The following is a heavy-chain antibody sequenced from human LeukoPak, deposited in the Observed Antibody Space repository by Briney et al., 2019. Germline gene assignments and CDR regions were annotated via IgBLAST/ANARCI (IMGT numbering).Heavy chain of an antibody. J-gene: IGHJ4*02. CDR1: GGSISSSDYY. CDR2: ISSSGSP. V-gene: IGHV4-39*01. CDR3: ARRTSNPVGAIDY. Sequence: SETLSLTCTVSGGSISSSDYYWGWIRQPPGKGLEWTGAISSSGSPYYNPSLKSRVTISVDSSMNQFSLKLSSVTAADTAVYYCARRTSNPVGAIDYWGQGALVTVSS. D-gene: IGHD1-26*01.